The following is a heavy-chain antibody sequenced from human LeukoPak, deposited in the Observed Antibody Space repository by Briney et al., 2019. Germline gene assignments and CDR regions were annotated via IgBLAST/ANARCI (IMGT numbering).Heavy chain of an antibody. V-gene: IGHV1-2*02. CDR3: ARVGGYCSGGSCYSHYYYGTDV. D-gene: IGHD2-15*01. CDR1: GYTFTGYY. Sequence: ASVKVSCKASGYTFTGYYMHWVRQAPGQGLEWMGWINPNSGGTNYAQKFQGRVTMTRDTSISTAYMELSRLRSDDTAVYYCARVGGYCSGGSCYSHYYYGTDVWGQGTTVTVSS. J-gene: IGHJ6*02. CDR2: INPNSGGT.